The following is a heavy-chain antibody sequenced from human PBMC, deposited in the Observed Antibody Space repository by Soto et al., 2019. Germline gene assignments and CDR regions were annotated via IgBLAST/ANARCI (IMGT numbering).Heavy chain of an antibody. J-gene: IGHJ4*02. CDR3: AHSRNGYAAY. Sequence: QVTLKESGPTLVKPTQTLTLTCTFSGFSLSTREVGVGWIRQPPGKALEWLAVIYWDDDKSYSPSLKSRLTLSKDTSKNQVVLGMTNMDPADTATYYCAHSRNGYAAYWGQGTLVTVSA. D-gene: IGHD5-12*01. CDR1: GFSLSTREVG. CDR2: IYWDDDK. V-gene: IGHV2-5*02.